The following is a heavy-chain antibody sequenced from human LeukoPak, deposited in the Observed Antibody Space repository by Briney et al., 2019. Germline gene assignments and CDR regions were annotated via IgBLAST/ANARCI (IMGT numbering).Heavy chain of an antibody. J-gene: IGHJ6*03. CDR1: GFTVSSNY. CDR3: ARGGGSSIFGVVIIGYYMDV. Sequence: GGSLRLSCAASGFTVSSNYMGWVRQAPGKGLEWVSVIYSGGSTYYADSVKGRFTISRDNSKNTLYLQMNSLRAEDTAVYYCARGGGSSIFGVVIIGYYMDVWGKGTTVTVSS. D-gene: IGHD3-3*01. CDR2: IYSGGST. V-gene: IGHV3-53*01.